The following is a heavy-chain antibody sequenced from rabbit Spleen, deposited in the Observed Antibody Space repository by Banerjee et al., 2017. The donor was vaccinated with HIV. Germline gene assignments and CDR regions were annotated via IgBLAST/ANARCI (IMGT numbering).Heavy chain of an antibody. CDR3: ARDTGSRFSSYGMDL. D-gene: IGHD7-1*01. Sequence: QEQLVESRGGLVKPGGSLKLSCTASRFPFSDKAVMCWVRQAPGKGLQWVACINVVTGKAVYATWAKGRFTFSKTSSTTVTLQMTSLTVADTATYFCARDTGSRFSSYGMDLWGPGTLVTVS. V-gene: IGHV1S45*01. CDR2: INVVTGKA. J-gene: IGHJ6*01. CDR1: RFPFSDKAV.